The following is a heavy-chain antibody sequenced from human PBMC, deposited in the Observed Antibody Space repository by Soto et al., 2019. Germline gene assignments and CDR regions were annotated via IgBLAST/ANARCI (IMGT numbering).Heavy chain of an antibody. V-gene: IGHV4-4*02. CDR2: IYHSGST. J-gene: IGHJ4*02. D-gene: IGHD3-16*01. CDR1: GGSISSSNW. Sequence: QVQLQESGPGLVKPSGTLSLTCAVSGGSISSSNWWSWVRQPPGKGLEWIGEIYHSGSTNYNPSLKSPATLSVDASKHHCALTRSPLTDEDTAAYYCASLVGYWGQGTLVTVSS. CDR3: ASLVGY.